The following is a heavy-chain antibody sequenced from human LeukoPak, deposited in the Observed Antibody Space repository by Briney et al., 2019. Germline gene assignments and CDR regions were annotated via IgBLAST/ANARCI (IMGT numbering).Heavy chain of an antibody. CDR1: GGSISSYY. J-gene: IGHJ6*02. CDR3: ARAITSPLWLGELFTSYYYGMDV. CDR2: IYYSGGT. D-gene: IGHD3-10*01. V-gene: IGHV4-59*01. Sequence: SETLSLTCTVSGGSISSYYWSWIRQPPGKGLEWIGYIYYSGGTTYNPSLKSRVTISVDTSKNQFSLKLSSVTAADTAVYYCARAITSPLWLGELFTSYYYGMDVWGQGTTVTVSS.